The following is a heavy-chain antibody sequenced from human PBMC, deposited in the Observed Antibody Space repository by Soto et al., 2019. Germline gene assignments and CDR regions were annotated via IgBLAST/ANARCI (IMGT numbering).Heavy chain of an antibody. J-gene: IGHJ4*02. Sequence: EVQLLESGGGLVQPGGSLRLTCAASGFTFSNFGLSWVRQAPGKGLEWVSGINNRGGAFYADSVKGRFTLSRDNSKNTLYLEMSSLRADDTAVYYCAKEVAAGGVQLFEYWGQGTLVTVSS. CDR1: GFTFSNFG. CDR3: AKEVAAGGVQLFEY. V-gene: IGHV3-23*01. D-gene: IGHD6-13*01. CDR2: INNRGGA.